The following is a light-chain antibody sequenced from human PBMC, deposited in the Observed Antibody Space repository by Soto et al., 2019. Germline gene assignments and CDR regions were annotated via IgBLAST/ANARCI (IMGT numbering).Light chain of an antibody. CDR3: QQYNSYSYT. V-gene: IGKV1-5*03. J-gene: IGKJ2*01. CDR2: KAS. Sequence: DIQMTQSPSTLSASVGDRVTITCRASQSISSWLAWYQQNPGKAPKLLIYKASSLESGLPSRFSGSGSGTEFTLTISSLQPDDFATYYCQQYNSYSYTFGQGTKLEIK. CDR1: QSISSW.